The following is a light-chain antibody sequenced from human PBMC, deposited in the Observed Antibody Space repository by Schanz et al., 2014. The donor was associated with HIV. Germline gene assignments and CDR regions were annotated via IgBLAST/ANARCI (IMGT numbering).Light chain of an antibody. CDR2: STY. V-gene: IGLV1-44*01. CDR1: NSNIGSNT. Sequence: QSVLTQPPSASGTPGQRVTISCSGSNSNIGSNTINWYQQLPGTAPKLLIYSTYQRTSGVPDRFSGSKSGTSASLAISGLQSEDEADYYCASWDDSLNGVVFGGGTKLTVL. CDR3: ASWDDSLNGVV. J-gene: IGLJ2*01.